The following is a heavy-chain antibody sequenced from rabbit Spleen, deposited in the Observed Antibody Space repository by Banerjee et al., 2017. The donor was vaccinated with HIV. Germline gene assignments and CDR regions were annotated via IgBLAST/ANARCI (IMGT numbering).Heavy chain of an antibody. CDR2: IYNGDIGSRT. CDR1: GFSFSSGYD. D-gene: IGHD4-1*01. J-gene: IGHJ6*01. Sequence: QEQLVESGGGLVQPGGSLKLSCKASGFSFSSGYDMCWVRQAPGKGPEWIACIYNGDIGSRTYYATWAKGRFTISKTSTTVTLQMTSLTAADTATYFCARDSNAWCFYVWGQGTLVTVS. V-gene: IGHV1S45*01. CDR3: ARDSNAWCFYV.